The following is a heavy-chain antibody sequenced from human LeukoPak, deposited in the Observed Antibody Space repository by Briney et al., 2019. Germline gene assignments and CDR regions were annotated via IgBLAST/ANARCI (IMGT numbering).Heavy chain of an antibody. CDR3: ARRPGSYYSSHFQH. D-gene: IGHD3-10*01. CDR1: GGSISSSSYS. J-gene: IGHJ1*01. Sequence: PSETLSLTCTVSGGSISSSSYSWGWIRQPPGKGLEWIGSIYYSGSTYYNPSLKSRVTISVDTSQNQFPLRLSSVTAADTALYYCARRPGSYYSSHFQHWGQGTLVTVSS. V-gene: IGHV4-39*01. CDR2: IYYSGST.